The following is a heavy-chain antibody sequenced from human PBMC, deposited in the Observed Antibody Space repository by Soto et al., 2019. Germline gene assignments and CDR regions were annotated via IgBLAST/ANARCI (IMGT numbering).Heavy chain of an antibody. CDR2: IYYLGST. V-gene: IGHV4-31*03. CDR1: GGSISSGGYY. Sequence: QVQLQESGPGLVKPSQTLSLACTVSGGSISSGGYYWSWIRQHPGKGLEWIGYIYYLGSTYYNPSLTSRVTISVATSKRQFSLKLSSVTAADTAVYYCARFYMVRGVMSAFDIWGQGTRVTVSS. CDR3: ARFYMVRGVMSAFDI. D-gene: IGHD3-10*01. J-gene: IGHJ3*02.